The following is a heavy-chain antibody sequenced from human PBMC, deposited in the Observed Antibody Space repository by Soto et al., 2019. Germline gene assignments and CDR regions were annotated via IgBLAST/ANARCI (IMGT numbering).Heavy chain of an antibody. CDR3: STQGYYGLGRQGY. D-gene: IGHD3-10*01. CDR2: IKTKTDGGTT. Sequence: GGSLRLSCAASGFTFSNSWMNWVRQAPGKGLEWVGRIKTKTDGGTTDYAAPVKGRFTISRDDSKNTLYLQMNSLKTEDTAVYYCSTQGYYGLGRQGYWGQGTLVTVSS. J-gene: IGHJ4*02. V-gene: IGHV3-15*07. CDR1: GFTFSNSW.